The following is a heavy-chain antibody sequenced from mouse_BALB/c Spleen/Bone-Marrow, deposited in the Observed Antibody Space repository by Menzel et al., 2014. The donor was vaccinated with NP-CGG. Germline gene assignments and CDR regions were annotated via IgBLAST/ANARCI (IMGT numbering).Heavy chain of an antibody. CDR1: GFNIKDAY. J-gene: IGHJ3*01. CDR2: IAPANGNT. D-gene: IGHD1-3*01. V-gene: IGHV14-3*02. Sequence: VQLQQPGAELVKPGASVKLSCTASGFNIKDAYMHWVKQRPAQGLEWIGMIAPANGNTEYDPKFLDKATITADTSSNTAYLQLSSLTSEDTAVYYCARSPGEVNYWGQGTLVTVSA. CDR3: ARSPGEVNY.